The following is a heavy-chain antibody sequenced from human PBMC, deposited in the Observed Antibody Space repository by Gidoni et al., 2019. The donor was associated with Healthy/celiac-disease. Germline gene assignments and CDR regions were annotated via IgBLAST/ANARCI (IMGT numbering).Heavy chain of an antibody. CDR3: ARDPGPYSSGWYWGAFDI. CDR2: IISSGSTI. Sequence: EVQLVESGGGLVQPGGSLRLSCAASGFTFSSYEMNLVRQAPGKGLEWVSDIISSGSTIYYADSVKGRFTISRDNAKNSLYLQMNSLRAEDTAVYYCARDPGPYSSGWYWGAFDIWGQGTMVTVSS. CDR1: GFTFSSYE. D-gene: IGHD6-19*01. J-gene: IGHJ3*02. V-gene: IGHV3-48*03.